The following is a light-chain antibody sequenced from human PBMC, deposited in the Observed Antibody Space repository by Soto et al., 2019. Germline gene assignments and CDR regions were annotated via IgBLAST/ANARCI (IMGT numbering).Light chain of an antibody. CDR2: AAS. CDR1: QGISSY. Sequence: AIRMTQSPSSLSASTGDRVTITCRPSQGISSYLAWYQQKPGKAPKLLIYAASTLQSGVPSRLSGSGSGTDFTLTISCLQSEDCATHYWQQYYSYPGTFGPGTKVDIK. V-gene: IGKV1-8*01. CDR3: QQYYSYPGT. J-gene: IGKJ3*01.